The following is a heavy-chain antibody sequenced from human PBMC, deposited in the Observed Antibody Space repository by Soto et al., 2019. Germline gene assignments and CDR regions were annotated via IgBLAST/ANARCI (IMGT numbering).Heavy chain of an antibody. CDR3: ARDRQWLAYFDY. CDR2: ISNDGNNE. CDR1: GFTFSSYG. D-gene: IGHD6-19*01. J-gene: IGHJ4*02. V-gene: IGHV3-30*03. Sequence: QVQLVESGGGVVQPGRSLRLSCAASGFTFSSYGMHWVRQAPGKGLEWVAVISNDGNNEHYADSVKGRFTISRDNSKNTLYLQMNSLRAEDTAVYHCARDRQWLAYFDYWGQGTLVTVSS.